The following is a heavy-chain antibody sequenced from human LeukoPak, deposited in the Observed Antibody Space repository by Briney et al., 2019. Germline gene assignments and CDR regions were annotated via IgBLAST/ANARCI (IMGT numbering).Heavy chain of an antibody. V-gene: IGHV4-59*01. CDR3: ARGRKSSIAVAGRLWWYFDL. CDR2: IYYSGST. Sequence: SETLSLTCTVSGCSISSYYWSWIRQPPGKGLGWIGYIYYSGSTNYNPSLKSRVTISVDTSKNQFSLKLSSVTAADTAVYYCARGRKSSIAVAGRLWWYFDLWGRGTLVTVSS. D-gene: IGHD6-19*01. J-gene: IGHJ2*01. CDR1: GCSISSYY.